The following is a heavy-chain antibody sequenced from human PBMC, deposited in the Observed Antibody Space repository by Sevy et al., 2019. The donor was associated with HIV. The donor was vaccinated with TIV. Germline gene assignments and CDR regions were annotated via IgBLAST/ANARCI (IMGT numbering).Heavy chain of an antibody. CDR2: IIPIFGTA. CDR3: AGGAVGATTPNWFDP. CDR1: GGTFSSYA. J-gene: IGHJ5*02. D-gene: IGHD1-26*01. V-gene: IGHV1-69*13. Sequence: ASVKVSCKASGGTFSSYAISWVRQAPGQGLEWMGGIIPIFGTANYAQKFQGRVTITAGESTSTAYMELSSLRSEDTAVYYCAGGAVGATTPNWFDPWGQGTLVTVSS.